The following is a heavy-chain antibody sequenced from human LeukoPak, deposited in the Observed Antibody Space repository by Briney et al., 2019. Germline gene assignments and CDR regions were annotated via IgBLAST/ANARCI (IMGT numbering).Heavy chain of an antibody. V-gene: IGHV1-3*01. D-gene: IGHD6-6*01. CDR1: GYTFTSYA. J-gene: IGHJ4*02. Sequence: GASVKVSCKASGYTFTSYAMHWVRQAPGQRLEWMGWINAGNGNTKYSQKFQGRVAITRDTSASTAYMELSSLRSEDTAVYYCARTLEQLVQNDLEYFDYWGQGTLVTVSS. CDR2: INAGNGNT. CDR3: ARTLEQLVQNDLEYFDY.